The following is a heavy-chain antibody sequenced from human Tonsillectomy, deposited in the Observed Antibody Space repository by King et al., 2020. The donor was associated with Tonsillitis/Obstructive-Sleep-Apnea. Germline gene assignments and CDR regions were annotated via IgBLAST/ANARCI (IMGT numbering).Heavy chain of an antibody. Sequence: QLQESGPGLVKPSETLSLTCTASGDSISSRSYYWGWIRQPPGKGLEWIVSIYYSGNTYYSPSLKSRVTISVDTSKNQFSLELSSVTAADAAVYYCARLDYSGSYYYSYYYMDVWGKGTTVTVSS. CDR3: ARLDYSGSYYYSYYYMDV. V-gene: IGHV4-39*01. CDR1: GDSISSRSYY. CDR2: IYYSGNT. D-gene: IGHD1-26*01. J-gene: IGHJ6*03.